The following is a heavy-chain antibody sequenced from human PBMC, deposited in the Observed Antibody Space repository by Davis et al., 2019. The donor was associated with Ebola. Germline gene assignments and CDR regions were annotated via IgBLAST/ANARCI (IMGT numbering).Heavy chain of an antibody. CDR3: ALRIAVAGTEYFQH. D-gene: IGHD6-19*01. CDR1: GYTFTSYD. Sequence: ASVKVSCKASGYTFTSYDINWVRQATGQGLEWMGWMNPNSGNTGYAQKFQGRVTMTRNTSISTAYMELSSLRSEDTAVYYCALRIAVAGTEYFQHWGQGTLVTVSS. J-gene: IGHJ1*01. CDR2: MNPNSGNT. V-gene: IGHV1-8*01.